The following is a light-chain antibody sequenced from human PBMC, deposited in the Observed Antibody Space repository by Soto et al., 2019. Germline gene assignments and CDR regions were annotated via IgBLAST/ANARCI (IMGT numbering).Light chain of an antibody. V-gene: IGKV3-11*01. CDR2: DVT. CDR1: QSVDSY. J-gene: IGKJ4*01. Sequence: EIVLTQSPATLSLSPGERATLSCRASQSVDSYLTWSQQRPGQGHRLLIYDVTKRATGITVRFSGSGSGTDFTLTISSLELEDVAIYHCQQRRNWPLTFGGGTKVEIK. CDR3: QQRRNWPLT.